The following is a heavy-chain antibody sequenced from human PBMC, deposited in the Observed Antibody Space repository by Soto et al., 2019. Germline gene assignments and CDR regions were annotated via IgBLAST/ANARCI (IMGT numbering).Heavy chain of an antibody. CDR3: ARYGDYDHYYGMDV. CDR1: GFTFSSYW. CDR2: INSDGSST. J-gene: IGHJ6*02. Sequence: GGSLRLSCAASGFTFSSYWMHWVRQAPGKGLVWVSRINSDGSSTSYADSVKGRFTISRDNAKNTLYLQMNSLRAEDTAVYYCARYGDYDHYYGMDVWGQGTTVTVSS. V-gene: IGHV3-74*01. D-gene: IGHD4-17*01.